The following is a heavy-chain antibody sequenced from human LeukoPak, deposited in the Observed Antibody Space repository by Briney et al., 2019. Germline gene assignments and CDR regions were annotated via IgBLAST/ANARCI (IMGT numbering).Heavy chain of an antibody. CDR1: VLAFSSYS. CDR2: IPYEESNK. V-gene: IGHV3-30-3*01. CDR3: AREFRMEHDGSLSLGEFDP. Sequence: GGSLTHSCPASVLAFSSYSMYWVRQAPAKGLAWVAVIPYEESNKYYTDSLEGRLTISRDNSKSTLYLQMNRLRSEGTAVYYCAREFRMEHDGSLSLGEFDPWGQGTLVTVSS. D-gene: IGHD3-10*01. J-gene: IGHJ5*02.